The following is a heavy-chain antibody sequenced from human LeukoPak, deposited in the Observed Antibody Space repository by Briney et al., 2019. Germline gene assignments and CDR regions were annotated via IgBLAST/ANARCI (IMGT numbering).Heavy chain of an antibody. V-gene: IGHV1-2*02. CDR2: INPNSGGT. D-gene: IGHD6-13*01. CDR3: ARDQTYSSSWYCDY. Sequence: ASVKVSCKASGYTFTGYYMHWVRQAPGQGLEWMGWINPNSGGTNYAQKFQGRVTMTRDTSISTAYMELSRLRSDDTAVYYCARDQTYSSSWYCDYWGQGTLVTVSS. J-gene: IGHJ4*02. CDR1: GYTFTGYY.